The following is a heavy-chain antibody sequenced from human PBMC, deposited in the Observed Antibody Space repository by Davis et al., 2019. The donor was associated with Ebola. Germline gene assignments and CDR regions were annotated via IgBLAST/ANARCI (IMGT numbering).Heavy chain of an antibody. J-gene: IGHJ5*02. D-gene: IGHD4-17*01. V-gene: IGHV3-30-3*01. CDR1: GFTFSSYA. CDR3: ASPHYGANWFDP. CDR2: ISYDGSNK. Sequence: PGGSLRLSCAASGFTFSSYAMHWVRQAPGKGLEWVAVISYDGSNKYYADSVKGRFTISRDNSKNTLYLQMNSLRAEDTAVYYCASPHYGANWFDPWGQGTLVTVSS.